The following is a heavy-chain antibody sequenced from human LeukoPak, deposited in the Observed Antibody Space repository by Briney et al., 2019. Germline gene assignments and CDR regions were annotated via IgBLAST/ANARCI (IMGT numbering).Heavy chain of an antibody. J-gene: IGHJ4*02. V-gene: IGHV3-7*05. CDR3: AKSRNFGYDY. CDR2: INEDGSEK. Sequence: GGSLRLSCATSGFNFRSYWMSWVRQAPGKGLEWVANINEDGSEKYYEDSVKGRFTVSRDNAKNSLYLQMNSLRADDTAVYYCAKSRNFGYDYWGQGALVTVSS. CDR1: GFNFRSYW. D-gene: IGHD3-10*01.